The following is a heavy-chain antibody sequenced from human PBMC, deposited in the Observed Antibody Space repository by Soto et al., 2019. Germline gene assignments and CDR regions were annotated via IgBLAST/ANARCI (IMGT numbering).Heavy chain of an antibody. CDR3: AKPYCSSTSCYSLKARPFDY. J-gene: IGHJ4*02. V-gene: IGHV3-23*01. Sequence: GGSLRLSCAASGFTFSSYAMSWVRQAPGKGLEWVSAISGSGGSTYYADSVKGRFTISRDNSKNTLYLQMNSLRAEDTAVYYCAKPYCSSTSCYSLKARPFDYWGQGTLVTVSS. D-gene: IGHD2-2*01. CDR1: GFTFSSYA. CDR2: ISGSGGST.